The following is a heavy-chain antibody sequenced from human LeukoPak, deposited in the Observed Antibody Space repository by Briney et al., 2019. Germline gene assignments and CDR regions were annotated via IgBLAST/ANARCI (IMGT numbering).Heavy chain of an antibody. Sequence: GESLKISCETAGYSFTTYWIGWVRQRPGTGLEWVGAIYPDDSDTRYSPSFQGQVAFSADRSIRTAYLKWNSLKASDTGMYYCARQRGASGTVNGFDPWGQGTLVTVSS. CDR1: GYSFTTYW. D-gene: IGHD3-10*01. CDR2: IYPDDSDT. CDR3: ARQRGASGTVNGFDP. V-gene: IGHV5-51*01. J-gene: IGHJ5*02.